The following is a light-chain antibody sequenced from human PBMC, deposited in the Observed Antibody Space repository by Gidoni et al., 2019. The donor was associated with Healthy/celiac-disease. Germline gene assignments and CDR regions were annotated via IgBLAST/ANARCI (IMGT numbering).Light chain of an antibody. CDR2: GAS. J-gene: IGKJ4*01. CDR3: QQYNNWHPLT. V-gene: IGKV3-15*01. Sequence: EIVLPQSPATLSVSPGERATLSCRASQSVSSNLAWYQQKPGQAPRLLIYGASTRATGIPARFSGSGSGTEVTLTISSLQSEDFAVYYCQQYNNWHPLTFGGGTKVEIK. CDR1: QSVSSN.